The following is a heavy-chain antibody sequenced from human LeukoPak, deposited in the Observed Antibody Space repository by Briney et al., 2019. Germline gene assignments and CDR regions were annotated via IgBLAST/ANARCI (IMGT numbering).Heavy chain of an antibody. D-gene: IGHD6-19*01. CDR2: INPNSGGT. V-gene: IGHV1-2*04. CDR1: GYTFTGYY. CDR3: ARDLYNSGWTGAFDI. J-gene: IGHJ3*02. Sequence: GASVKVSCKASGYTFTGYYMHWVRQAPGQGLEWMGWINPNSGGTNYAQKFQGWVTMTRDTSISTAYMELSRLRSDDTAAYYCARDLYNSGWTGAFDIWGQGTMVTVSS.